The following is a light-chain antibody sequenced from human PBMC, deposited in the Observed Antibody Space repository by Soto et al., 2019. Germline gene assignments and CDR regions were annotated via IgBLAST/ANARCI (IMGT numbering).Light chain of an antibody. CDR1: QSLLHSNGYYY. CDR3: MQALQTRT. CDR2: LGS. V-gene: IGKV2-28*01. Sequence: DIVMTQSPLSLPVTPGEPASISCRSSQSLLHSNGYYYLDLYLQKPGQAPQLLIYLGSNRASGVPDRFSGSGSGTDFTLKISRVEAEDVGVYYCMQALQTRTFGQGTKVDNK. J-gene: IGKJ1*01.